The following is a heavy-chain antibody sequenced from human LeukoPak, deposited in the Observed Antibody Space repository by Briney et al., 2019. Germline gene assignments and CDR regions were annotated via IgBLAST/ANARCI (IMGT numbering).Heavy chain of an antibody. V-gene: IGHV4-59*01. D-gene: IGHD6-19*01. CDR2: IYYSGST. CDR3: ARVSIAVADNYGMDV. J-gene: IGHJ6*02. Sequence: PSETLSLTCTVSGGSISSYCWSWIRQPPGKGLEWIGYIYYSGSTNYNPSLKSRVTISVDTSKNQFSLKLSSVTAADTAVYYCARVSIAVADNYGMDVWGQGTTVTVSS. CDR1: GGSISSYC.